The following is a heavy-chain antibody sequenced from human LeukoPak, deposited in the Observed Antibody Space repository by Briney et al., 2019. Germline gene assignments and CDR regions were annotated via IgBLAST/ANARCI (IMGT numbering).Heavy chain of an antibody. Sequence: PSETLSLTCSVSGDSVSMHYWSWIRQPPGKGLEWIGNIYYSGSTNYNPSLKSRVTISVDTSKNQFSLKLSSVTAADTAVYYCTRGSIAYYYMDVWGKGTTVTISS. D-gene: IGHD3-22*01. V-gene: IGHV4-59*02. CDR1: GDSVSMHY. CDR3: TRGSIAYYYMDV. J-gene: IGHJ6*03. CDR2: IYYSGST.